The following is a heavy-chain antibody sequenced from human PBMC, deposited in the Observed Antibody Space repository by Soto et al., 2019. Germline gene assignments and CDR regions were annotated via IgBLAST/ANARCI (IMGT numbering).Heavy chain of an antibody. Sequence: SETLSLTCTVSGGSISSYYWSWIRQPPGKGLEWIGNIYYSGSTNYNPSLKSRVTISVDTSKNQFSLKLSSVTAADTAVYYCARHRFDWSYRRAGWWFDPWGQGTLVTVSS. CDR1: GGSISSYY. J-gene: IGHJ5*02. CDR2: IYYSGST. D-gene: IGHD3-9*01. CDR3: ARHRFDWSYRRAGWWFDP. V-gene: IGHV4-59*08.